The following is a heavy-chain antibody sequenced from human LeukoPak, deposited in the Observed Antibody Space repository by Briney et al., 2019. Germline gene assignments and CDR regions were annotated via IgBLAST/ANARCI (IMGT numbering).Heavy chain of an antibody. CDR2: ITSRADGGTM. Sequence: GGSLRLSCAASGFTFSSCAMSWVRQAPGKGLEWVGRITSRADGGTMDYAAPVKGRFTISRDDSKNTLYLQMNSPKTEDTAVYYCTTDESNSFFYWGQGTLVTVSS. D-gene: IGHD2/OR15-2a*01. J-gene: IGHJ4*02. CDR1: GFTFSSCA. V-gene: IGHV3-15*01. CDR3: TTDESNSFFY.